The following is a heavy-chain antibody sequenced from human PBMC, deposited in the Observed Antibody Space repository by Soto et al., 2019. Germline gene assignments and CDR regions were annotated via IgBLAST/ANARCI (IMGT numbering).Heavy chain of an antibody. V-gene: IGHV4-31*03. CDR1: GGSISGGTHY. CDR3: ARGDWPTQMDV. J-gene: IGHJ6*02. Sequence: QVQLQESGPGLVKPSQTLSLTCTVSGGSISGGTHYWSWIRQPPGQGLEWIGYIYFSGSTYYNPSLKSRVIISVDTSKNQFSLRLSSVTAADTAVYYCARGDWPTQMDVWGQGTTVTVSS. CDR2: IYFSGST. D-gene: IGHD2-21*01.